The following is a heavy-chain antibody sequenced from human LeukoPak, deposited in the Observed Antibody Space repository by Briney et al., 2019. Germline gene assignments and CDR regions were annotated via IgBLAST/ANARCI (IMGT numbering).Heavy chain of an antibody. V-gene: IGHV4-34*01. CDR3: ARDWGYEPHFDY. CDR2: INHSGST. D-gene: IGHD5-12*01. J-gene: IGHJ4*02. Sequence: SETLSLTCAVYGGSFSGYYWSWIRQPPGKGLEWIGEINHSGSTNYNPSLKSRVTISVDTSKNQFSLKLSSVTAADTAVYYCARDWGYEPHFDYWGQGTLVTVSS. CDR1: GGSFSGYY.